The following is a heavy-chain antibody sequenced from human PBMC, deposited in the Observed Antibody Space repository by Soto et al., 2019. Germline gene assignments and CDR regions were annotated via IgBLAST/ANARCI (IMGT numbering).Heavy chain of an antibody. D-gene: IGHD3-10*01. CDR2: ITTSGSAT. V-gene: IGHV3-48*03. CDR1: GFTFSSYE. Sequence: QLVESGGGLVQPGGSLRLSCAASGFTFSSYEMSWVRQAPGKGLEWGSYITTSGSATYYADSVKGRLTISRDNARNSVYLEMHSLRVEDTTGYYCAREAGVHEWLAPWGQGTKVNVSS. J-gene: IGHJ5*02. CDR3: AREAGVHEWLAP.